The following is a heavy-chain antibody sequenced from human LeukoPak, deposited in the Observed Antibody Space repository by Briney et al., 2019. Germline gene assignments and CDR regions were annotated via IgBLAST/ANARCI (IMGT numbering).Heavy chain of an antibody. CDR3: DRGPIQLWLYYGMDV. D-gene: IGHD5-18*01. CDR1: GFTFGDHA. J-gene: IGHJ6*02. V-gene: IGHV3-49*04. CDR2: IRSKGYGGKT. Sequence: GGSLRLSCTAFGFTFGDHAMSWVRQAPGKGLEWVGFIRSKGYGGKTEYAASVKGRFIISRDDSTSITYLQMNSLKTEDTAVCYCDRGPIQLWLYYGMDVWGQGTKLVVSS.